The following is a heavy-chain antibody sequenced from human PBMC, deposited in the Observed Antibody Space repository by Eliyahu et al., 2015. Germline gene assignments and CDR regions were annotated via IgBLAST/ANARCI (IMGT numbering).Heavy chain of an antibody. Sequence: QVQLVQSGAEVKKPGASVKVSCKASGYTFXSXDXNXVRQAXGQGLEWMGXMNPNSGNTGYAQKFQGRVTMTRNTSISTAYMELSSLRSEDTAVYYCARMNQRATYYDFWSGYYTGQYYYMDVWGKGTTVTVSS. CDR3: ARMNQRATYYDFWSGYYTGQYYYMDV. CDR1: GYTFXSXD. CDR2: MNPNSGNT. D-gene: IGHD3-3*01. V-gene: IGHV1-8*01. J-gene: IGHJ6*03.